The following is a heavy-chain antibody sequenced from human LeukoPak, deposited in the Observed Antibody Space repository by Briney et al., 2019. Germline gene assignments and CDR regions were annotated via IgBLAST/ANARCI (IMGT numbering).Heavy chain of an antibody. J-gene: IGHJ4*02. D-gene: IGHD6-19*01. V-gene: IGHV3-48*03. CDR2: ISSSSWVTV. CDR3: ARSASGWYYFDY. Sequence: GGSLRLSCAASGFTFSNHDMNWVRRAPGKGLEWVSYISSSSWVTVYYADSVKGRFTISKDNAKNSLYLQMNSLRAEDTAVYYCARSASGWYYFDYWGQGTLVTVSS. CDR1: GFTFSNHD.